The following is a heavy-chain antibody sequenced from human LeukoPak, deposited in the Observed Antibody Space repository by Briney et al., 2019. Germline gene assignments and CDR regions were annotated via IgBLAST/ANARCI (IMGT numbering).Heavy chain of an antibody. Sequence: GASVKVSCKVSGYTLTELSMHWVRQAPGKGLEWIGGFDPEDGETIYAQKFQGRVTMTEDTSTDTAYMELSSLRSEDTAVYYCAVTSIAVAGTKYWGQGPLVTVSS. CDR2: FDPEDGET. V-gene: IGHV1-24*01. J-gene: IGHJ4*02. D-gene: IGHD6-19*01. CDR3: AVTSIAVAGTKY. CDR1: GYTLTELS.